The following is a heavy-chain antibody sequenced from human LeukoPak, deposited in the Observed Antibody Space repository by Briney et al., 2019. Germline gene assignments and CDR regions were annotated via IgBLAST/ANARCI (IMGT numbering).Heavy chain of an antibody. CDR3: ARGCSSTSCLYSFDY. D-gene: IGHD2-2*01. Sequence: PSETLSLTCAVYGGSFSGYYWSWIRQPPGKGLEWIGEINHSGSTNYNPSLKSRVTISVDTSKNQFSLKLSSVTAADTAVYYCARGCSSTSCLYSFDYWGQGTLVTVSS. CDR2: INHSGST. CDR1: GGSFSGYY. J-gene: IGHJ4*02. V-gene: IGHV4-34*01.